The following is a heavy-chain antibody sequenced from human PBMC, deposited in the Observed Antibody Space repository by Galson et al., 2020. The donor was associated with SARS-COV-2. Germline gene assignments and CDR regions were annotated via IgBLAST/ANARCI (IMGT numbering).Heavy chain of an antibody. D-gene: IGHD3-16*01. J-gene: IGHJ4*02. V-gene: IGHV3-30*04. CDR1: GFTFSSYA. CDR2: ISYDGSNK. CDR3: ARDAGGLFDY. Sequence: GGSLRLSCAASGFTFSSYAMHWVRQAPGKGLEWVAVISYDGSNKYYADSVKGRFTISRDNSKNTLYLQMNSLRAEDTAVYYCARDAGGLFDYWGQGTLVTVSS.